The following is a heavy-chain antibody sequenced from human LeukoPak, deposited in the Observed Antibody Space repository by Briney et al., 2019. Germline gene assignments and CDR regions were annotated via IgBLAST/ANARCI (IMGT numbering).Heavy chain of an antibody. CDR1: GFIFNNYI. D-gene: IGHD3-22*01. J-gene: IGHJ4*02. CDR3: AKYDNSGRAGGY. V-gene: IGHV3-21*01. CDR2: ITGSGSFV. Sequence: GGSLRLSCAVSGFIFNNYIMNWVRQAPGKGLEWVSSITGSGSFVYYADSVKGRFTISRDNAKNSLFLQMNSLRAEDTAMYYCAKYDNSGRAGGYWGQGTLVTVSS.